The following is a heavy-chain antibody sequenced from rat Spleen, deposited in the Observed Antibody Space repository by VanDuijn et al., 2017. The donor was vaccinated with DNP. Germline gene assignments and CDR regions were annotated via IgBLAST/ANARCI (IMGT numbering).Heavy chain of an antibody. CDR1: GFIFTNYD. CDR3: TIDSYNSPFAY. V-gene: IGHV5S23*01. Sequence: EVQLVESGGGLVQPGNSLKLSCAASGFIFTNYDMAWVRQAPKKGLEWVATITHGAGSTYYRDSVKGRFTISRDNANSTLYLQMDSLRSEDSATYYCTIDSYNSPFAYWGQGALVTVSS. D-gene: IGHD1-5*01. CDR2: ITHGAGST. J-gene: IGHJ3*01.